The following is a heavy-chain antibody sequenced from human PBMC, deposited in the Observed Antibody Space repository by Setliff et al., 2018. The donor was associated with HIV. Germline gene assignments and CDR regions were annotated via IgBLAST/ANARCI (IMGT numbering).Heavy chain of an antibody. D-gene: IGHD5-18*01. J-gene: IGHJ6*02. CDR3: ARTKLVDTAIRYHYDGLDV. Sequence: LSLTCSVSGGSINNYYWIWIRQPAGKGLEWIGHIYSSGTTNYNPSIKSRVTMSVDTSKNQFSLRLSSVTAADTGVYYCARTKLVDTAIRYHYDGLDVWGQGTTVTVSS. V-gene: IGHV4-4*07. CDR2: IYSSGTT. CDR1: GGSINNYY.